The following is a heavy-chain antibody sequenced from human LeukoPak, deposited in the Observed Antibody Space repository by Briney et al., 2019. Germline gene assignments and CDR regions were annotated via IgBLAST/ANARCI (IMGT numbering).Heavy chain of an antibody. Sequence: ASVKVSCKTSGYTFTVHYMNWVRQAPGQGLEWMGRISPTTGVANYAQKLQGRITVTRDTSINTAYMELSSLRSDDTAVYYCARLDRNYYYLDVWGQETTVTVSS. V-gene: IGHV1-2*06. J-gene: IGHJ6*03. CDR1: GYTFTVHY. D-gene: IGHD1-1*01. CDR3: ARLDRNYYYLDV. CDR2: ISPTTGVA.